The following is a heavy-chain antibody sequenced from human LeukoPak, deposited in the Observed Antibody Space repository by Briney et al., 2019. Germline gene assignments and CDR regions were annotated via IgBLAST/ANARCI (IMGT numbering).Heavy chain of an antibody. D-gene: IGHD6-13*01. CDR2: ISSSSSTI. V-gene: IGHV3-48*04. CDR1: GFTFSSYA. Sequence: GGSLRLSCAASGFTFSSYAMSWVRQAPGKGLEWVSYISSSSSTIYYADSVKGRFTISRDNAKNSLYLQMNSLRAEDTAVYYCARDHSSDIVAAAAPYDAFDIWGQGTMVTVSS. CDR3: ARDHSSDIVAAAAPYDAFDI. J-gene: IGHJ3*02.